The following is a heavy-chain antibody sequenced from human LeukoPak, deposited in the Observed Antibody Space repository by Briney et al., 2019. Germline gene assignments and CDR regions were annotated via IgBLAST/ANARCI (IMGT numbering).Heavy chain of an antibody. J-gene: IGHJ4*02. CDR3: ARSIAAAGSDFDY. V-gene: IGHV4-31*03. CDR1: GGSISSGGYY. D-gene: IGHD6-13*01. Sequence: SQTLSLTCTVSGGSISSGGYYWSWNRQHPGKGLEWIGYIYYSGSTYYNPSLKSRVTISVDTSKNQFSLKLSSVTAADTAVYYCARSIAAAGSDFDYWGQGTLVTVSS. CDR2: IYYSGST.